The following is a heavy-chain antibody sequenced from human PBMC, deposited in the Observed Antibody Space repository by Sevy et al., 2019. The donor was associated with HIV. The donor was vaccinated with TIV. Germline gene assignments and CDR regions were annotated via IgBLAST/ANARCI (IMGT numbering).Heavy chain of an antibody. Sequence: GGCLRLSCAASGFTFSNFVMHCVRQPPGKGLEWLAAISHDGRSKDYADSVQGRVTISRDNSKNTLYLQMNSLRTEDTAMHYWLTVKDVTVMLVATYGMDVWGQGTTVTVSS. CDR2: ISHDGRSK. V-gene: IGHV3-30*03. CDR1: GFTFSNFV. D-gene: IGHD3-9*01. CDR3: LTVKDVTVMLVATYGMDV. J-gene: IGHJ6*02.